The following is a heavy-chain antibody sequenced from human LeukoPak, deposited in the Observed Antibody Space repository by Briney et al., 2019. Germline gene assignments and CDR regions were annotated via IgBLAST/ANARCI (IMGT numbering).Heavy chain of an antibody. D-gene: IGHD2-2*01. CDR2: INPNSGGT. CDR1: GYTFTCYY. CDR3: ARAYCSSTSCRPDYGMDV. Sequence: ASVKVSCKASGYTFTCYYMHWVRQAPGQGLEWRGWINPNSGGTNYAQKFQGRVTITRDTSISTAYMELSRLRSDDTAVYYCARAYCSSTSCRPDYGMDVWGQGTTVTVSS. J-gene: IGHJ6*02. V-gene: IGHV1-2*02.